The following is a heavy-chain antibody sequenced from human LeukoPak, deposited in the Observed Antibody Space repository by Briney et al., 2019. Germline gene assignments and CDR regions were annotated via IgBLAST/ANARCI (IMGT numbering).Heavy chain of an antibody. D-gene: IGHD6-19*01. CDR2: INHSGGT. CDR3: AIDTSGRSY. Sequence: SETLSLTCAVYGGSFSTYYWNWIRQPPGKGLEWIVEINHSGGTNYNPSLKSRVTLSVDTSKNQFSLKLSSVTAADTAVYYCAIDTSGRSYWGQGTLVTVSS. V-gene: IGHV4-34*01. CDR1: GGSFSTYY. J-gene: IGHJ4*02.